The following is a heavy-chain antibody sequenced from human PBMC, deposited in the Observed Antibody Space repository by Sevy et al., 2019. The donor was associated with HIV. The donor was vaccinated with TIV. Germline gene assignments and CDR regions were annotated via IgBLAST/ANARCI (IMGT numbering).Heavy chain of an antibody. J-gene: IGHJ5*02. CDR3: ARDKGYYDILTGYYGSYWFDP. Sequence: SETLSLTCTVSGGSISSYYWSWIRQPPGKGLEWIRYIYYSGSTNYNPSLKSRVTISVDTSKNQFSLKLSSVTAADTAVYYCARDKGYYDILTGYYGSYWFDPWGQGTLVTVSS. CDR2: IYYSGST. CDR1: GGSISSYY. D-gene: IGHD3-9*01. V-gene: IGHV4-59*01.